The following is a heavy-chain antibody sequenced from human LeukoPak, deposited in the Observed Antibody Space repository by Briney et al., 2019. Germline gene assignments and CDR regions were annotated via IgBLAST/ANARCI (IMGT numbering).Heavy chain of an antibody. V-gene: IGHV1-8*01. J-gene: IGHJ6*02. CDR1: GYTFTSYD. CDR2: MSPNSGNT. Sequence: ASVKVSCKASGYTFTSYDINWMRQATGQGLEWMGWMSPNSGNTGYAQKFQGRVTMTRDTSTGTAYLELSSLRSEDTAVYYCARSCYYYGMDVWGQGTTVTVSS. CDR3: ARSCYYYGMDV. D-gene: IGHD1-1*01.